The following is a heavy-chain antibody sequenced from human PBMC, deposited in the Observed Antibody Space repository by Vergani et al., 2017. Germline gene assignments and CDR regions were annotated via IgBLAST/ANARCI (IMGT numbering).Heavy chain of an antibody. CDR3: AKRSYSSSNYYYYGMDV. CDR1: GFTFSSYA. CDR2: ISGSGGST. D-gene: IGHD6-13*01. J-gene: IGHJ6*02. V-gene: IGHV3-23*01. Sequence: EVQLLESGGGLVQPGGSLRLSCAASGFTFSSYAMSCVRQAPGKGLEWVSAISGSGGSTYYADSVKGRFTISRDNSKNTLYLQMNSRRAEDTAVYYCAKRSYSSSNYYYYGMDVWGQGTTVTVSS.